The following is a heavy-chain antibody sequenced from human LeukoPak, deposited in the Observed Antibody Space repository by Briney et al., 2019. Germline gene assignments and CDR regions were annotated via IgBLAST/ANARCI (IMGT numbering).Heavy chain of an antibody. V-gene: IGHV3-21*01. J-gene: IGHJ4*02. D-gene: IGHD4-17*01. CDR1: GFIFSSYN. Sequence: GGSLRLSCAASGFIFSSYNMDWVRQAPGKGLEWVSSISSSSSYIYYADLVKGRFTISRDNAKNSLYLHMNSLRAEDTAVYYCARDRGDYLFDYWGQGTLVSVSS. CDR3: ARDRGDYLFDY. CDR2: ISSSSSYI.